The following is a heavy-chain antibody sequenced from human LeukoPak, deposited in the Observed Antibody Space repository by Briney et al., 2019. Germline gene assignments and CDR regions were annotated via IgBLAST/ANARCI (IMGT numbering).Heavy chain of an antibody. D-gene: IGHD1-7*01. J-gene: IGHJ4*02. V-gene: IGHV1-2*06. CDR3: ARDQLPHPFDY. CDR2: INPNSGGT. Sequence: ASVKVSCKASGYTFTGYYTHWVRQAPGQGLEWMGRINPNSGGTNYAQKFQGRVTMTRDTSISTAYMELSRLRSDDTAVYYCARDQLPHPFDYWGQGTLVTVSS. CDR1: GYTFTGYY.